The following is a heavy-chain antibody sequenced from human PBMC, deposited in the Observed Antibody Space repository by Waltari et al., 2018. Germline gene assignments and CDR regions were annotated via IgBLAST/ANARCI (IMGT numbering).Heavy chain of an antibody. CDR2: FDPEDGET. J-gene: IGHJ4*02. CDR3: VTDQRARSGYYRPLNY. CDR1: GYTLTELS. Sequence: QVQLVQSGAEVKKPGASVKVSCKVSGYTLTELSMHWVRQAPGKGLEWMGGFDPEDGETIYAQKFQGRVTMTEDTSTDTAYMELSSLRSEDTAVYYCVTDQRARSGYYRPLNYWGQGTLVTVSS. V-gene: IGHV1-24*01. D-gene: IGHD3-22*01.